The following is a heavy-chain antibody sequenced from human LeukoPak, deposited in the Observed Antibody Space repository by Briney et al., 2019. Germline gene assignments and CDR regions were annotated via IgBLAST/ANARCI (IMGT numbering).Heavy chain of an antibody. CDR3: ARDRGKRVETSMVGFP. Sequence: SGTLSLTCAVSSGSIFSSNWWSWVRQPPGKGLEWIGQIFHSGSTSYSPSLKSRVTISVDKSKNQFSLNLTSVTAADTAVYYCARDRGKRVETSMVGFPWGQGTLVTVSS. CDR2: IFHSGST. CDR1: SGSIFSSNW. D-gene: IGHD5-18*01. V-gene: IGHV4-4*02. J-gene: IGHJ5*02.